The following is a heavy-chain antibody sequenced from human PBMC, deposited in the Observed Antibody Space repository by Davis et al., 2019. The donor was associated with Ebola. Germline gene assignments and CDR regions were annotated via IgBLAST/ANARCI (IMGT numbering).Heavy chain of an antibody. Sequence: SVNVSCKASGGTFSSYAISWVRQAPGQGLEWMGGIIPIFGTANYAQKFQGRVTITADKSTSTAYMELSSLRSEDTAVYYCAREKQQLVLYNWFDPWGQGTLVTVSS. V-gene: IGHV1-69*06. CDR3: AREKQQLVLYNWFDP. J-gene: IGHJ5*02. CDR1: GGTFSSYA. CDR2: IIPIFGTA. D-gene: IGHD6-13*01.